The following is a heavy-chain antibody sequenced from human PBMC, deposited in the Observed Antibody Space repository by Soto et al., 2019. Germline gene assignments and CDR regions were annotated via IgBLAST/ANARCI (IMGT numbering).Heavy chain of an antibody. Sequence: EVQLVETGGGVIQPGGSLRLSCAASGFTVSSNYMSWVRQAPGKGLEWVSVIYSGGSTYYADSVKGRFTISRDNSKNTLYLQMNSLRAEDTAVYYCARATVAPNWFDPWGQGTLVTVSS. V-gene: IGHV3-53*02. CDR1: GFTVSSNY. J-gene: IGHJ5*02. D-gene: IGHD4-4*01. CDR3: ARATVAPNWFDP. CDR2: IYSGGST.